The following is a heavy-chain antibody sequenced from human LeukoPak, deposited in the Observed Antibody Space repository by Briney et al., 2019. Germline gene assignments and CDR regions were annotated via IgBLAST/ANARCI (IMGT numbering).Heavy chain of an antibody. CDR1: GGSISGSY. CDR3: ARKQSRAGAAGGTFDY. CDR2: IFYSGST. Sequence: SETLSLTCTVSGGSISGSYWSWIRQPPGEGLEWIGYIFYSGSTNYNPSLKSRVTISVDSSQNQFSLRLTSVTAADTAVYYCARKQSRAGAAGGTFDYWGHGTLVTVSS. V-gene: IGHV4-59*12. J-gene: IGHJ4*01. D-gene: IGHD6-13*01.